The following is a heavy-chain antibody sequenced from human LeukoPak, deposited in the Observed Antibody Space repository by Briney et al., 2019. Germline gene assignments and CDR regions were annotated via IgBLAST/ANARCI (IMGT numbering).Heavy chain of an antibody. CDR3: ARSGYSHSWDY. CDR1: GFTFSSYW. J-gene: IGHJ4*02. V-gene: IGHV3-7*03. Sequence: PGGSLRLSCAASGFTFSSYWMSWVRQAPGKGLEWVANIKEDGGEIHFVDSMKGRFTISRDNAKNSLYLQMNSPRGDDTAVYYCARSGYSHSWDYWGQGTLVIVSS. CDR2: IKEDGGEI. D-gene: IGHD1-26*01.